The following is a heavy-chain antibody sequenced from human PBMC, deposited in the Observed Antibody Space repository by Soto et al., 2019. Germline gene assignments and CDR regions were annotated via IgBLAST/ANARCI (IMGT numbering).Heavy chain of an antibody. D-gene: IGHD1-26*01. J-gene: IGHJ6*02. V-gene: IGHV3-21*01. CDR1: GFNFNIYS. CDR2: ISGGGDYI. Sequence: PGGSLRLSCVASGFNFNIYSFNWVRQATGKGLDWVSSISGGGDYIFYAASVRGRFTVSRDTTRNSLSLQMNSLRAEDTAKYFCERVVWEIHGMDFWGQAATVTVSS. CDR3: ERVVWEIHGMDF.